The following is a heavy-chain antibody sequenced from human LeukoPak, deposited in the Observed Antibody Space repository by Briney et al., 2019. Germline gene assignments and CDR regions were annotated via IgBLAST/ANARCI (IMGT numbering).Heavy chain of an antibody. V-gene: IGHV3-53*01. CDR1: GFTVSSNY. Sequence: GGSLGLSCAASGFTVSSNYMSWVRQAPGKGLEWVSVIYSGGSTYYADSVKGRFTISRDNSKNTLYLQMNSLRAEDTAVYYCARTSYCGGDCSFDYWGQGTLVTVSS. J-gene: IGHJ4*02. CDR3: ARTSYCGGDCSFDY. D-gene: IGHD2-21*02. CDR2: IYSGGST.